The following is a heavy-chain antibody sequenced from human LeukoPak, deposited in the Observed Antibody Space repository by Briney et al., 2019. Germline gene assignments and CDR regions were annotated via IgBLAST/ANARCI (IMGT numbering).Heavy chain of an antibody. CDR1: GFSFSIYF. D-gene: IGHD3-16*01. CDR2: ISRTSEYI. Sequence: GGSLRLSCAASGFSFSIYFMNWVRQAPGKGLEWVSSISRTSEYIHYVGSVRGRFAISRDNAKNSVYLQMNSLRAEDTAVYFRAGGGDFDYWGQGILVTVSA. V-gene: IGHV3-21*01. CDR3: AGGGDFDY. J-gene: IGHJ4*02.